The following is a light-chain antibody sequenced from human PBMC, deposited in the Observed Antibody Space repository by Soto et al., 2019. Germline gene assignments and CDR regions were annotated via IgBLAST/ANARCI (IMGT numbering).Light chain of an antibody. V-gene: IGKV1-5*01. CDR3: QHYNSYPWT. CDR1: QTINNW. J-gene: IGKJ1*01. CDR2: HAP. Sequence: DIQMTQSPSTLSASIGDRVTITCRASQTINNWLAGYQQKPGKAPNLLIYHAPNLETGVPSRFSGSAFGTEFTLTISSLQPDDFATYYGQHYNSYPWTFGQGTTGEIK.